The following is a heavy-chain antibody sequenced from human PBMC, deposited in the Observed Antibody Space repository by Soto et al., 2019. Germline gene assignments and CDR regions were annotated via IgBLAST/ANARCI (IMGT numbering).Heavy chain of an antibody. V-gene: IGHV4-59*01. D-gene: IGHD2-15*01. CDR2: IFHSGNA. CDR3: ARGHAPPLRYDY. Sequence: PSETLSRTCTVSGGSIINVYWSWIRQAPGKGLEWIGFIFHSGNAKYKPALKSRVTISVDTSKNQFSLSRDSVTAADTAVYFCARGHAPPLRYDYWGEGTLVT. CDR1: GGSIINVY. J-gene: IGHJ4*01.